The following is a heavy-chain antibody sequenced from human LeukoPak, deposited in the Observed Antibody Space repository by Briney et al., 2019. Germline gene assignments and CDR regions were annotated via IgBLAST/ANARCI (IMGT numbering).Heavy chain of an antibody. CDR1: GYTFSSYW. CDR3: ARQNDFRLDY. J-gene: IGHJ4*02. Sequence: GEPLMISCKGSGYTFSSYWIGWVRQMPGKGLEWMGIIYPGDSDTRYSPSLQGQVTISVDTSIGTAYLQWSSLKASDTAIYYCARQNDFRLDYWGQGTLVTVSS. CDR2: IYPGDSDT. D-gene: IGHD3-3*01. V-gene: IGHV5-51*01.